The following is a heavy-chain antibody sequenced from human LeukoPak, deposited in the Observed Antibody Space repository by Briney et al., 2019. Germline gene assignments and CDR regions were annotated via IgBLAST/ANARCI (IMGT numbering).Heavy chain of an antibody. CDR2: MNPNSGNT. CDR1: GYTFTSYD. V-gene: IGHV1-8*01. Sequence: ASVKVSCKASGYTFTSYDINWVRQATGQGLEWMGWMNPNSGNTGYAQKFRGRVTMTRNTSICTAYMELSSLRSEDTAVYYCARDVEVGYYYDSSGYSSDAFDIWGQGTMVTVSS. CDR3: ARDVEVGYYYDSSGYSSDAFDI. J-gene: IGHJ3*02. D-gene: IGHD3-22*01.